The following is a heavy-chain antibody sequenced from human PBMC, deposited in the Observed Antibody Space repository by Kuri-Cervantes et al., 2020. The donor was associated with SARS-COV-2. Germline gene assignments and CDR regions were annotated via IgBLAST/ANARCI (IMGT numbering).Heavy chain of an antibody. D-gene: IGHD6-13*01. CDR2: VKTNSGNT. J-gene: IGHJ3*02. CDR3: ASLLSPVAAAGRRDAFDI. CDR1: ETTFPNYD. V-gene: IGHV1-8*01. Sequence: ASVKVSCKAPETTFPNYDINWVRQATGQGLEWMGMVKTNSGNTLYAQIFQGRVTMTRDTSTSTVYLELSSLRSEDTAVYYCASLLSPVAAAGRRDAFDIWGQGTMVTDSS.